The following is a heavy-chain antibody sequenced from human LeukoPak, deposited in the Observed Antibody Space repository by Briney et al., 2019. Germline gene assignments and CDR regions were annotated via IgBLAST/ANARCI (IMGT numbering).Heavy chain of an antibody. Sequence: GESLKISCKGSGYSFASYWIAWVRHMPGKGLEWMGIIYPVDSDTRYSPSFQGQVTISADKSISTAYLQWSSLKASDTAIYYCASLMGLRQPYGMNVWGQGTTVTVSS. V-gene: IGHV5-51*01. CDR2: IYPVDSDT. J-gene: IGHJ6*02. D-gene: IGHD3-3*01. CDR3: ASLMGLRQPYGMNV. CDR1: GYSFASYW.